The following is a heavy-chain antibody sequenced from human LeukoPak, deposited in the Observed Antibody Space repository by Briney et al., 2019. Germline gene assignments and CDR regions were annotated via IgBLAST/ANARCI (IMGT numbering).Heavy chain of an antibody. CDR2: IYHSGTT. D-gene: IGHD3-10*01. CDR3: ARKENVYYYFDC. CDR1: GYSITSSSW. Sequence: SDTLSLTCAVSGYSITSSSWWGWIRQPPGKGLEWIGYIYHSGTTYYNPSLQSRVTMSVDTSKNQFSLKLSSVTVVDTAVYYCARKENVYYYFDCWGQGTLVTVSS. V-gene: IGHV4-28*01. J-gene: IGHJ4*02.